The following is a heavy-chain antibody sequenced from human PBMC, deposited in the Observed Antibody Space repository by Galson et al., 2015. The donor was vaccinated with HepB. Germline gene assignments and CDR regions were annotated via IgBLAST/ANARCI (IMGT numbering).Heavy chain of an antibody. CDR1: GYSFTSYW. V-gene: IGHV5-10-1*01. Sequence: QSGAEVKKPGESLRISCKGSGYSFTSYWISWVRQMPGKGLEWMGRIDPSDSYTNYSPSFQGHVTISADKSISTAYLQWSSLKASDTAMYYCARLGGVGYYDSSGVLDYWGQGTLVTVSS. D-gene: IGHD3-22*01. J-gene: IGHJ4*02. CDR2: IDPSDSYT. CDR3: ARLGGVGYYDSSGVLDY.